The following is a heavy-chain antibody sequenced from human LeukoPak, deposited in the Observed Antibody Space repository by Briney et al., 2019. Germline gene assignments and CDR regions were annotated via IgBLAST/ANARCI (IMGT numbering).Heavy chain of an antibody. J-gene: IGHJ4*02. CDR2: IKQDGSEK. V-gene: IGHV3-7*01. D-gene: IGHD3-10*01. CDR3: ARAQKHYYGSGSLFPIDY. CDR1: GFTFNGYW. Sequence: GGSLRLSCAASGFTFNGYWMSWVRQAPGKGLEWVANIKQDGSEKYYVDSVRGRVTISRDNAKNSLYLQMNSLRAEDTAVYYCARAQKHYYGSGSLFPIDYWGQGTLVTVSS.